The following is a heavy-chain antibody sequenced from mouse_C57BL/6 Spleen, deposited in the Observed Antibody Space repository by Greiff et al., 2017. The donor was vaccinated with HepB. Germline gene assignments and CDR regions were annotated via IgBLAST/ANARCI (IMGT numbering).Heavy chain of an antibody. D-gene: IGHD1-1*01. CDR3: ARLGFITTVVMDY. CDR2: IDPSDSET. Sequence: QVQLQQPGAELVRPGSSVKLSCKASGYTFTSYWMHWVKQRPIQGLEWIGNIDPSDSETHYNQKFKDKATLTVDKSSSTAYMQISSLTSDDYAVYYCARLGFITTVVMDYWGQGTTLTVSS. V-gene: IGHV1-52*01. J-gene: IGHJ2*01. CDR1: GYTFTSYW.